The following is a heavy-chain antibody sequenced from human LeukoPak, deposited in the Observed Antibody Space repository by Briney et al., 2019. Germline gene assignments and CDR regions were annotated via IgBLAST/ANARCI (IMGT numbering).Heavy chain of an antibody. J-gene: IGHJ4*02. CDR3: ARGGLRLSGGGFDY. CDR2: INPNSGGT. Sequence: ASVRVSCKASGYTFTGYYMHWVRQAPGQGLEWMGWINPNSGGTNYAQKFQGRVTMTRDTSISTAYMELSRLRSDDTAVYYCARGGLRLSGGGFDYWGQGTLVTVSS. CDR1: GYTFTGYY. D-gene: IGHD2-15*01. V-gene: IGHV1-2*02.